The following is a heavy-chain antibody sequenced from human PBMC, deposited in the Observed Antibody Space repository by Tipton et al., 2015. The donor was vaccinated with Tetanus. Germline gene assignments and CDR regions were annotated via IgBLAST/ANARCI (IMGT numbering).Heavy chain of an antibody. CDR2: IYPGDSDS. J-gene: IGHJ5*01. D-gene: IGHD6-6*01. CDR3: ARHGSIGARQNRFDS. Sequence: QLVQSGAEVKKPEESLKISCKGSGYRFTSQWIGWVRQMPGRGLEWMGIIYPGDSDSRYSPSFQGQVTFSADKSISTAYLQWSSLVASDTAVYYCARHGSIGARQNRFDSWGQGTLVTVSS. CDR1: GYRFTSQW. V-gene: IGHV5-51*01.